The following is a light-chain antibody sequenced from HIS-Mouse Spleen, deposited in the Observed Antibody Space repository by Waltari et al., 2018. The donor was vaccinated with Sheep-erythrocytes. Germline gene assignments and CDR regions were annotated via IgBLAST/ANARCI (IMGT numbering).Light chain of an antibody. J-gene: IGKJ4*01. CDR2: DAS. CDR3: QQYDNLLT. Sequence: DIQMTQSPSSLSASVGDRVTITCQASQDISNYLTWYQQKPGKDPKLLIYDASNLETGVPSRFSGSGSGTDFTFTISSLQPEDIATYYCQQYDNLLTFGGGTKVEIK. CDR1: QDISNY. V-gene: IGKV1-33*01.